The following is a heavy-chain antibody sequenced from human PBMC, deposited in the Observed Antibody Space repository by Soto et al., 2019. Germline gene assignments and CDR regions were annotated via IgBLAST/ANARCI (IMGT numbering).Heavy chain of an antibody. CDR3: ARQGYSSRYYFDY. CDR1: GGSISSSSYY. D-gene: IGHD6-13*01. Sequence: NPSETLSLTCTVSGGSISSSSYYWGWIRQPPGKGLEWIGSIYYSGSTYYNPSLKSRVTISVDTSKNQFSLKLSSVTAADTAVYYCARQGYSSRYYFDYWGQGTLVTVSS. CDR2: IYYSGST. V-gene: IGHV4-39*01. J-gene: IGHJ4*02.